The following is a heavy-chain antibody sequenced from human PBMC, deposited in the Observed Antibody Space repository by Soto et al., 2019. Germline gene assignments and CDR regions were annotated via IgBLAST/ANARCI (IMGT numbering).Heavy chain of an antibody. D-gene: IGHD2-2*01. CDR1: GFTFSNFA. J-gene: IGHJ6*03. Sequence: EVQVLESGGGSVQPGGSLRLSCAASGFTFSNFAMSWVRHAPGKGLEWVSEITGSTGTTYYADSVKGRFIISRDNSKNTLHLQMNSLRAEDTAVYYCAKDTSSLPYYMDVWGKGITVTVSS. V-gene: IGHV3-23*01. CDR2: ITGSTGTT. CDR3: AKDTSSLPYYMDV.